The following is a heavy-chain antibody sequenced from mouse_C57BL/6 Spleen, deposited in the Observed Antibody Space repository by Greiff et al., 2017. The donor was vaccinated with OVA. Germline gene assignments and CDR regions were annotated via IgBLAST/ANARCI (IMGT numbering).Heavy chain of an antibody. V-gene: IGHV5-4*03. CDR1: GFTFSSYA. Sequence: EVKLVESGGGLVKPGGSLKLSCAASGFTFSSYAMSWVRQTPEKRLEWVATISDGGSYTYYPDNVKGRFTISRDNAKNNLYLQMSRLKSEDTAMYYCARSDGPHAWFAYWGQGTLVTVSA. CDR3: ARSDGPHAWFAY. CDR2: ISDGGSYT. J-gene: IGHJ3*01.